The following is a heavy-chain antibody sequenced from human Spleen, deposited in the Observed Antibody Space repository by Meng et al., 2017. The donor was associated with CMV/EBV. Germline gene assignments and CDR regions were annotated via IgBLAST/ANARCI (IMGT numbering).Heavy chain of an antibody. CDR1: GYTFTGYH. CDR3: ARVIGVAGTAPFDY. Sequence: SGYTFTGYHMHWFRQAPGQGLEWMGWINSHSGGTKYAQRFQDRVTMTRDASISTAYMELSRLRSDDTAVYYCARVIGVAGTAPFDYWGQGTLVTVSS. V-gene: IGHV1-2*02. D-gene: IGHD6-19*01. CDR2: INSHSGGT. J-gene: IGHJ4*02.